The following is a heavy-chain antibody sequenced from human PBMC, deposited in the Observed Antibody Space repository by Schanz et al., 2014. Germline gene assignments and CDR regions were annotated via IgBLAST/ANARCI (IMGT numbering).Heavy chain of an antibody. CDR2: INQDGYDK. Sequence: EVQLVESGGGLIQPGGSLRLSCEASGFSFSVSWMNWVRQAPGKGLEWVATINQDGYDKHYVDSVEGRFTISRDNAKKSLYLQMNTLRAEDTAIYYCARVEGSSGSASSYRALNVWGQGTTVTVSS. CDR1: GFSFSVSW. J-gene: IGHJ3*01. D-gene: IGHD3-10*01. V-gene: IGHV3-7*01. CDR3: ARVEGSSGSASSYRALNV.